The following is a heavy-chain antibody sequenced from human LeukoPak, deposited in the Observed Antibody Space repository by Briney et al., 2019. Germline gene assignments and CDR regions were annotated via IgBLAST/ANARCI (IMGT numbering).Heavy chain of an antibody. V-gene: IGHV4-30-4*01. CDR2: IYYGGST. D-gene: IGHD6-13*01. J-gene: IGHJ4*02. CDR3: ARVLQLALDY. CDR1: GGSISSGDYY. Sequence: SETLSLTCTVSGGSISSGDYYWSWIRQPPGKGLEWIGYIYYGGSTYYNPSLKSRVTISVDTSKNQFSLKLSSVTAADTAVYYCARVLQLALDYWGQGTLVTVSS.